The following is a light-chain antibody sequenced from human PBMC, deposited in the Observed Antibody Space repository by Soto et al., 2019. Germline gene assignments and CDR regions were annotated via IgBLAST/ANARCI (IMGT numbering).Light chain of an antibody. CDR2: AIS. J-gene: IGKJ1*01. V-gene: IGKV3-20*01. CDR3: QQFGTPPWT. Sequence: IVLTQAPGTLSLSPGERATLSCRAIQDFLNNYLAWFQQKPGQAPRLLTSAISTRASGIPDRFSGSGSGTHFNLTISRLEPEDFAVYYCQQFGTPPWTFGQGTKVDIK. CDR1: QDFLNNY.